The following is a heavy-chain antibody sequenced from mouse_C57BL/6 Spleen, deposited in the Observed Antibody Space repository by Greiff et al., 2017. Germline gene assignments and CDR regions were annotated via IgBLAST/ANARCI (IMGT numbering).Heavy chain of an antibody. CDR1: GSTFTSYA. Sequence: VQLKESGDGLVKPGASVKLSCAASGSTFTSYAMPWVRQTPEKGLEWVAYISSGGDYIYYEDKLKGRFTMSIDNSSTTLYLQMSSLKSEDAALYYCTRERGLDYGYYFDYWGQGTTLTVSS. V-gene: IGHV5-9-1*02. D-gene: IGHD3-3*01. CDR3: TRERGLDYGYYFDY. J-gene: IGHJ2*01. CDR2: ISSGGDYI.